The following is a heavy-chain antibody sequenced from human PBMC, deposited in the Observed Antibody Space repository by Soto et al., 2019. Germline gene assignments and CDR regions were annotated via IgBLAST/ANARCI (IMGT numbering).Heavy chain of an antibody. V-gene: IGHV1-58*01. CDR2: LVVGRGNT. J-gene: IGHJ4*02. CDR1: GFMFTSSA. D-gene: IGHD3-3*01. Sequence: SVKVSCKTYGFMFTSSAVQWVRQAHGQRLEWKGWLVVGRGNTHYAQHFQERVTLTRDMSTGTAYMELSSLRSEDTAVYYCAAVPVLRFLKWLPAYFDYWGQGTLVTVS. CDR3: AAVPVLRFLKWLPAYFDY.